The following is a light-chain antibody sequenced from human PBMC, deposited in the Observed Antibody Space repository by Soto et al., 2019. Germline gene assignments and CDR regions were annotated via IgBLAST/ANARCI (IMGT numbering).Light chain of an antibody. J-gene: IGLJ3*02. CDR2: LEGDGSY. CDR3: ETWDDNTWV. V-gene: IGLV4-60*02. CDR1: SGHSSFI. Sequence: QPVLTQPSSASASLGSSVKLTCTLSSGHSSFIIAWHQQQPGKAPRFLMKLEGDGSYDKGSGVPDRFSGSSSGADRYLTISNLQFEDEADYYCETWDDNTWVFGGGTQLTVL.